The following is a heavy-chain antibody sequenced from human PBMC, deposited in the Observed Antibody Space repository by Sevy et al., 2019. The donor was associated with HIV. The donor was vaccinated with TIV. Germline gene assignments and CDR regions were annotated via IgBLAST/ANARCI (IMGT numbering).Heavy chain of an antibody. CDR1: GITFSSHA. D-gene: IGHD4-17*01. V-gene: IGHV3-30-3*01. Sequence: GGSLRLSCAASGITFSSHAMHWVRQAPGKGLEWVTIISYDGSNKYYADSVKGRFTISGDNSRNTLDLQMNSLRAEDPAVYYCARADYGDYSGEFDYWGQGTLVTVSS. J-gene: IGHJ4*02. CDR2: ISYDGSNK. CDR3: ARADYGDYSGEFDY.